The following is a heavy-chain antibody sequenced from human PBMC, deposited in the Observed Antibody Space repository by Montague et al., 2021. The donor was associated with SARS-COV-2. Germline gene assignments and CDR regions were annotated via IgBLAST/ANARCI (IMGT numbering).Heavy chain of an antibody. D-gene: IGHD4-23*01. J-gene: IGHJ6*02. CDR2: INHSGST. V-gene: IGHV4-34*01. CDR3: ARGRTVITFYYYHYGMDV. CDR1: GGSFSGYY. Sequence: SETLSLTCAVYGGSFSGYYWSWIRQPPGKGLEWIGEINHSGSTNYNPSLKSRVTISVDTSKNQFSLKLSSVTAADTAVYYCARGRTVITFYYYHYGMDVWGQGTTVTVSS.